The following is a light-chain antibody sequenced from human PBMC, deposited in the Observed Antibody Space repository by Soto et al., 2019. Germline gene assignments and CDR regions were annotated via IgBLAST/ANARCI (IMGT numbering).Light chain of an antibody. CDR2: WAS. Sequence: DIVMTQSPNSLAVSLGERATINCKSSQSVLYSSNNKNYLAWYQQKPGQPPKLLIYWASTRESGVPDRFSGSGSGTDFTLTISSLQAGDVAVYYCQQYYSLVRTFGQGTKVEIK. V-gene: IGKV4-1*01. CDR1: QSVLYSSNNKNY. CDR3: QQYYSLVRT. J-gene: IGKJ1*01.